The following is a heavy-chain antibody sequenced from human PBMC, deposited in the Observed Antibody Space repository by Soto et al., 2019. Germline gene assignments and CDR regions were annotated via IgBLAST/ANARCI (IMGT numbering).Heavy chain of an antibody. D-gene: IGHD4-17*01. V-gene: IGHV1-18*01. CDR2: ISAYNGNT. CDR3: ASATSDYRDSLNWFDT. Sequence: QVQLVQSGAEVKKPGASVKVSCKASGYTFTSYGISWVRQAPGQGLEWMGWISAYNGNTNYAQKLQGRVTMTTDTSTSTAYVELSSLRPDDTALHYCASATSDYRDSLNWFDTWCQGPLVTVSS. J-gene: IGHJ5*02. CDR1: GYTFTSYG.